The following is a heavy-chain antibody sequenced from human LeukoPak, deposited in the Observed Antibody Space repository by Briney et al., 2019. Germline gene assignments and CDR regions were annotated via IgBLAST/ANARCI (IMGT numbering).Heavy chain of an antibody. CDR2: IKTDGSTT. V-gene: IGHV3-74*01. CDR3: ARGNQQLPRSTPDY. Sequence: GGSLRLSCAVSGFTFSSSWMHWVRQAPGEGLVWVSHIKTDGSTTAYADSVEGRFTISRDNAKNTLYLQMNSLRAEDTGVYYCARGNQQLPRSTPDYWGQGTLVTVSS. CDR1: GFTFSSSW. J-gene: IGHJ4*02. D-gene: IGHD2-2*01.